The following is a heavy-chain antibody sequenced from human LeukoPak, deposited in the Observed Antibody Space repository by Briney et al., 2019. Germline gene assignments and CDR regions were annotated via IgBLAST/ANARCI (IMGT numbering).Heavy chain of an antibody. CDR1: GFTFSSYA. CDR2: ISYDGSNK. D-gene: IGHD6-19*01. V-gene: IGHV3-30-3*01. Sequence: GGSLRLSCAASGFTFSSYAMHWVRQAPGKGLEWVAVISYDGSNKYYADSVKGRFTISRDNSKNTLYLQMNSLRAEDTAVYYCAKGAVGQWVPFDYWGQGTLVTVPS. CDR3: AKGAVGQWVPFDY. J-gene: IGHJ4*02.